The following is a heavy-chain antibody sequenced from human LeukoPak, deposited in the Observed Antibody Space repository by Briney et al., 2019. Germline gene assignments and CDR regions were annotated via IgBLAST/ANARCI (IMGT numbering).Heavy chain of an antibody. J-gene: IGHJ3*02. CDR2: IFYSGST. CDR1: GGSISNYY. Sequence: SETLSLTCTVSGGSISNYYWSWIRQPPGKGLEWIGYIFYSGSTNYSPPLKSRVTISVDTSKNQFSPRLSSVTAADTAVYYCARHLPRTDIGYAFDIWGQGTVVTVSS. V-gene: IGHV4-59*08. CDR3: ARHLPRTDIGYAFDI. D-gene: IGHD2-15*01.